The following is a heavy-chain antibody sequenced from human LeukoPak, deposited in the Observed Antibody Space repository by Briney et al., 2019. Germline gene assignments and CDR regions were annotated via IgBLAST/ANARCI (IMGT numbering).Heavy chain of an antibody. J-gene: IGHJ4*02. Sequence: GGSLRLSCAASGFTFSSYGMHWVRQAPGKGLEWVAFIRYDGSNKYYADSVKGRFTISRDNAKNSLYLQMNSLRAEDTAVYYCARLSYSSRPLGYWGQGTLVTVSS. V-gene: IGHV3-30*02. CDR1: GFTFSSYG. D-gene: IGHD6-13*01. CDR3: ARLSYSSRPLGY. CDR2: IRYDGSNK.